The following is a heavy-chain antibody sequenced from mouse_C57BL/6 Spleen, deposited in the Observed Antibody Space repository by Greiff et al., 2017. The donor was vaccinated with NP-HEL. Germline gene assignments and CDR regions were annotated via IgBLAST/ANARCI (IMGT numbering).Heavy chain of an antibody. CDR2: IRLKSDNYAT. D-gene: IGHD2-5*01. CDR3: AFYSNYVEAMDY. V-gene: IGHV6-3*01. CDR1: GFTFSNYW. J-gene: IGHJ4*01. Sequence: EVKLMESGGGLVQPGGSMKLSCVASGFTFSNYWMNWVRQSPEKGLEWVAQIRLKSDNYATHYAESVKGRFTISRDDSKSSVYLQMNNLRAEDTGIYYCAFYSNYVEAMDYWGQGTSVTVSS.